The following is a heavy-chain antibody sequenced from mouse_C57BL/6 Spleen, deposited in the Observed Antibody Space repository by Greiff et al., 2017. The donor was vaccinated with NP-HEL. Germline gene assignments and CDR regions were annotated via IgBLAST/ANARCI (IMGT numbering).Heavy chain of an antibody. V-gene: IGHV1-69*01. CDR2: SDPSDSYT. CDR3: ARTDYYGRAWFAY. J-gene: IGHJ3*01. CDR1: GYTFTSYW. D-gene: IGHD1-1*01. Sequence: QVQLQQPGAELVMPGASVKLSCKASGYTFTSYWMHWVKQRPGQGLEWIGESDPSDSYTNYNQKFKGKSTLTVDKSSSTAYMQLSSLTSEDSAVYYCARTDYYGRAWFAYWGQGTLVTVSA.